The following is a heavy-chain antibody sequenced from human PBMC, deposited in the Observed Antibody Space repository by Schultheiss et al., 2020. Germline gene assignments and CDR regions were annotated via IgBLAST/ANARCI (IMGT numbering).Heavy chain of an antibody. Sequence: ASVKVSCKASGYTFTSYGISWVRQAPGQGLEWMGWMNPNSGNTGYAQKFQGRVTMTRNTSISTAYMELSSLRSEDTAVYYCARGPYEYDFWSGWDYYYGMDVWGQGTTVTVSS. D-gene: IGHD3-3*01. CDR1: GYTFTSYG. CDR2: MNPNSGNT. CDR3: ARGPYEYDFWSGWDYYYGMDV. V-gene: IGHV1-8*02. J-gene: IGHJ6*02.